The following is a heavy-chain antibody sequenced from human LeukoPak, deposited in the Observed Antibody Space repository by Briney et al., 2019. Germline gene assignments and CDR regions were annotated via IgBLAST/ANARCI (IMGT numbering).Heavy chain of an antibody. V-gene: IGHV1-2*02. D-gene: IGHD2-21*02. CDR1: GYTFTAYY. CDR2: INPNTGVT. Sequence: ASVKVSCKASGYTFTAYYMHWVRQAPGQGLEWMGWINPNTGVTNYAQKFQGRVTMTRATSINTAYMELDRLTSDDTAIYYCARSYCGGDCYWTIDYWGQGTLVTVSS. CDR3: ARSYCGGDCYWTIDY. J-gene: IGHJ4*02.